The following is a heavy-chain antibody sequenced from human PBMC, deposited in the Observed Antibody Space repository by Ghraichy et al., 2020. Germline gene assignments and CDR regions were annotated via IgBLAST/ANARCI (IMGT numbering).Heavy chain of an antibody. Sequence: GGSLRLSCAASGFTFSSYWMHWVRQAPGKGLVWVSRINSDGISTSYADSVKGRFTISRDNAKNTLYLQMNSLRAEDTAVYYCARVGCSSTSCPRRESFDYWGQGTLVTVSS. J-gene: IGHJ4*02. CDR1: GFTFSSYW. CDR2: INSDGIST. D-gene: IGHD2-2*01. V-gene: IGHV3-74*01. CDR3: ARVGCSSTSCPRRESFDY.